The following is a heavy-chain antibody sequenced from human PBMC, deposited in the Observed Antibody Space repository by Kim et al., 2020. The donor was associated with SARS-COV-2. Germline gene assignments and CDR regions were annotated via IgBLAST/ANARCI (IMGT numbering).Heavy chain of an antibody. Sequence: SGPTLVKPTPTLTLTCTFSGFSLSTSGLCVSWIRQPPGKALEWLARVGWDDDKYYSTSLESRLTISKDTSKNQVVLTMTIMYPLDTATYYCARKVADSRGWYFHFAYWGQGSPVTVAS. J-gene: IGHJ4*02. CDR2: VGWDDDK. D-gene: IGHD6-19*01. CDR1: GFSLSTSGLC. CDR3: ARKVADSRGWYFHFAY. V-gene: IGHV2-70*11.